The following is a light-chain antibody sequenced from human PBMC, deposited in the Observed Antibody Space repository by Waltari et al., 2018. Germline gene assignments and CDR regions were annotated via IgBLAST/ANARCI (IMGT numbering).Light chain of an antibody. V-gene: IGKV4-1*01. Sequence: IWMTQSPDSLAGSLGERATINGQSRQSVLYSANNKNYLVWYQEKPGQPPQLLIYWASTRESGVPDRFSGSGSGTDFTLTISSLQAEDVAIYYCQQYYNIPLTFGGGTKVEIK. J-gene: IGKJ4*01. CDR2: WAS. CDR3: QQYYNIPLT. CDR1: QSVLYSANNKNY.